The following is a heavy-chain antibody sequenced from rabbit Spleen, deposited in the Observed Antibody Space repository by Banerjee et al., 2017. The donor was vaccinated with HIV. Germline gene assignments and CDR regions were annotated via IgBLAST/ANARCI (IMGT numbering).Heavy chain of an antibody. CDR2: IDAGSSGFT. CDR3: ARDTSSSFSSYGMDL. D-gene: IGHD1-1*01. Sequence: QQQLEESGGGLVKPGGTLTLTCTASGVSFSSSSYLCWVRQAPGKGLEWIACIDAGSSGFTYDATWAKGRFTISKTSSTTVTLQMTRLTAADTATYFCARDTSSSFSSYGMDLWGPGTLVTVS. CDR1: GVSFSSSSY. J-gene: IGHJ6*01. V-gene: IGHV1S45*01.